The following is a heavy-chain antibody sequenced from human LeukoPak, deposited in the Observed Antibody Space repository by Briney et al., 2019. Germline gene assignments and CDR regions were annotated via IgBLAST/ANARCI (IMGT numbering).Heavy chain of an antibody. D-gene: IGHD1-26*01. J-gene: IGHJ6*03. V-gene: IGHV1-24*01. Sequence: GASVKVSCKVSGYTLTELSMHWVRQAPGKGLEWMGGFDPEDGETIYAQKFQGRVTMTEDTSTDTAYMELSSLRSEDTAVYYCATGVGATPNYYYYYMDVWGKGTTVTVSS. CDR2: FDPEDGET. CDR1: GYTLTELS. CDR3: ATGVGATPNYYYYYMDV.